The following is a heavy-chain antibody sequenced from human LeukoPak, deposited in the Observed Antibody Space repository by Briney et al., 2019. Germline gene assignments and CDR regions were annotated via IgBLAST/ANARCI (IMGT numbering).Heavy chain of an antibody. D-gene: IGHD3-9*01. CDR1: RFTFSSYA. J-gene: IGHJ4*02. CDR3: ARDRRYDILTGFSNFLDY. V-gene: IGHV3-30-3*01. CDR2: ISYDGSNE. Sequence: GGSLRLSCAASRFTFSSYAMHWVRQAPGKGLEWVAVISYDGSNEYYADSVKGRFTISRDNSKNTLYLQMNSLRGEDTAVYYCARDRRYDILTGFSNFLDYWGQGTLVTVSS.